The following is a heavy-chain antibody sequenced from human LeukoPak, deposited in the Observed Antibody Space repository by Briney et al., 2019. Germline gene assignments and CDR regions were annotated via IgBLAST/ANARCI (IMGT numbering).Heavy chain of an antibody. Sequence: SETLSLACTVSGGSISSHYWSWIRQPPGQGLEYIGYIYYNGRSNYYPSLMGGATISIDTPKNQFALKLSSVTAADTAVYFCARGDEVLGYGSSWYLDHWGQGTLVTVSS. D-gene: IGHD6-19*01. CDR2: IYYNGRS. CDR1: GGSISSHY. CDR3: ARGDEVLGYGSSWYLDH. V-gene: IGHV4-59*11. J-gene: IGHJ5*02.